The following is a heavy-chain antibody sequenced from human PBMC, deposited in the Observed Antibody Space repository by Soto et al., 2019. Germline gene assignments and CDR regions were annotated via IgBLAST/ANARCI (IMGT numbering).Heavy chain of an antibody. CDR1: GGTFSSYA. V-gene: IGHV1-69*01. CDR2: IIPIFGTA. Sequence: QVQLVQSGAEVKKPGSSVKVSCKASGGTFSSYAISWVRQAPGQGLEWMGGIIPIFGTANYAQKFQGRVTITADESTSTAYMELSSLRSEDTAVYYCARPAAKYYDSSGYYYGLMDYWGQGTLVTVSS. CDR3: ARPAAKYYDSSGYYYGLMDY. J-gene: IGHJ4*02. D-gene: IGHD3-22*01.